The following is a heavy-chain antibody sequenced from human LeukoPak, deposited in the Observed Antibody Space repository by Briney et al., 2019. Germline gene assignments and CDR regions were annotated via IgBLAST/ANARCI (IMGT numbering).Heavy chain of an antibody. V-gene: IGHV4-39*01. CDR3: ARHYRRTQQFDY. Sequence: SETLSLTCTVSGGSISSSGYYWGWIRQPPGKGLEWIGSIYYSGSTYHNPSLKSRVTISVDTSKNQFSLKLSSVTAADTAVYYCARHYRRTQQFDYWGQGTLVTVSS. D-gene: IGHD3-16*02. CDR1: GGSISSSGYY. CDR2: IYYSGST. J-gene: IGHJ4*02.